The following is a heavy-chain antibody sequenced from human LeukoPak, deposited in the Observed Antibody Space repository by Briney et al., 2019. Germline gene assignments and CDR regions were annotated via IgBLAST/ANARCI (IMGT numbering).Heavy chain of an antibody. CDR1: GGSISSYY. J-gene: IGHJ4*02. V-gene: IGHV4-59*08. Sequence: SETLSLTCTVSGGSISSYYWSWIRQPPGKGLEWIGSIHYSGSTNYNPSLKSRVTISVDTSKNQFSLKQSSVTAADTAVYYCARRLGATSTGFDYWGQGTLVTVSS. CDR3: ARRLGATSTGFDY. CDR2: IHYSGST. D-gene: IGHD1-26*01.